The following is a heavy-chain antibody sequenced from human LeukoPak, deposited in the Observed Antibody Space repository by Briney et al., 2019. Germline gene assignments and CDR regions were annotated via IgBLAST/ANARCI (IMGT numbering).Heavy chain of an antibody. J-gene: IGHJ6*02. Sequence: GASVKVSCKASGYTFTGYYMHWVRQAPGQGLEWMGRIIPILGIANYAQKFQGRVTITADKSTSTAYMELSSLRSEDTALYYCAKDWGQWLVPNGYYYYYGMDVWGQGTTVTVSS. CDR1: GYTFTGYY. CDR3: AKDWGQWLVPNGYYYYYGMDV. D-gene: IGHD6-19*01. V-gene: IGHV1-69*04. CDR2: IIPILGIA.